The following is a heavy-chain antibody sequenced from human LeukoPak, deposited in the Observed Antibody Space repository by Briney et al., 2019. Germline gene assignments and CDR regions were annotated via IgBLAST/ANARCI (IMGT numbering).Heavy chain of an antibody. CDR1: GFTLSYYW. D-gene: IGHD1/OR15-1a*01. CDR3: TRDPRNKGFDP. J-gene: IGHJ5*02. CDR2: INGDGSST. Sequence: GGSLRLSCAASGFTLSYYWMHWVRQAPGKGLVWVSCINGDGSSTNYADSVKGRFTISRDNAKNTVYLEMSSLRAEDTAVYYCTRDPRNKGFDPWGQGTLVTVSS. V-gene: IGHV3-74*01.